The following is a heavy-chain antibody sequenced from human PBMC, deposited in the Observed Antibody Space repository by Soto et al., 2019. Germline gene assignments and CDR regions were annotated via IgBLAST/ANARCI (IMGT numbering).Heavy chain of an antibody. CDR1: GCSMSSGGYY. V-gene: IGHV4-31*11. CDR2: IYYSGST. D-gene: IGHD6-6*01. Sequence: SETLSLTCAFSGCSMSSGGYYWTWIRQSPGKGLEWIGYIYYSGSTYYNPSLESRVAISLDTSRSQFSLTLHSVTAADTAIYYCARDRHNNFFDPWGQGTLVTVSS. CDR3: ARDRHNNFFDP. J-gene: IGHJ5*02.